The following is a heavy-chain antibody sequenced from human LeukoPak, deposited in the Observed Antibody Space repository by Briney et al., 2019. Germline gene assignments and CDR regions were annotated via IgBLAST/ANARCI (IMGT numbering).Heavy chain of an antibody. J-gene: IGHJ4*02. D-gene: IGHD3-10*01. CDR1: GVTFSNAW. CDR2: IKSKTDGGKT. Sequence: TGGSLRLSCAASGVTFSNAWLNWVRQAPGKGLEWVGHIKSKTDGGKTDYAAPVKGRFTISRDDSKNTLFLQMNSLKTEDTAVYYCTLPWGSGSYYDCWGQGTLVTVSS. CDR3: TLPWGSGSYYDC. V-gene: IGHV3-15*01.